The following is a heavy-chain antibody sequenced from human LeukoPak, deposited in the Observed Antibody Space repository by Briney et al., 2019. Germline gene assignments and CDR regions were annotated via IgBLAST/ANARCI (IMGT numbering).Heavy chain of an antibody. V-gene: IGHV4-38-2*02. CDR1: DYSISSGYY. CDR3: ARVEGTMGWSEHFLH. J-gene: IGHJ1*01. D-gene: IGHD1-7*01. CDR2: IYHSGHI. Sequence: PSETLSLTCTVSDYSISSGYYWGWIRQTPGKGLEWIGNIYHSGHIYYNPSLKSRVTISLDTSKNQFSLKLSSVTAADTAVYYCARVEGTMGWSEHFLHWGQGTLVTVSS.